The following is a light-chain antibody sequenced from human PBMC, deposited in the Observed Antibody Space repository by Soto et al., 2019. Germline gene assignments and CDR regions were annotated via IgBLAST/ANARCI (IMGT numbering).Light chain of an antibody. CDR2: DAS. Sequence: EIVLTQSPATLSLSPGERATLSCRASESVSSFLAWYQQKPGRAPRLLIYDASNRATGIPARFSGSGSGTDFTLTVSSLEPEDSAVYYCQQRHMWPITFGQGTRLEIK. CDR1: ESVSSF. CDR3: QQRHMWPIT. V-gene: IGKV3-11*01. J-gene: IGKJ5*01.